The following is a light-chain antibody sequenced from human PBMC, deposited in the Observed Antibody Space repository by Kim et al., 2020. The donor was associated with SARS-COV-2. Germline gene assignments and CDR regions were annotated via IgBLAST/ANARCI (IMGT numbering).Light chain of an antibody. Sequence: ELTQPPSASGTPGQRVTISCSGSSSNIGSNTVNWYQQLPGAAPKLLLYSNNQRPSGVPDRCSGSKSGSSASLAISGLQSDNEADYYCAAWDDSLNGVVFGGGTQLTVL. J-gene: IGLJ2*01. CDR1: SSNIGSNT. V-gene: IGLV1-44*01. CDR2: SNN. CDR3: AAWDDSLNGVV.